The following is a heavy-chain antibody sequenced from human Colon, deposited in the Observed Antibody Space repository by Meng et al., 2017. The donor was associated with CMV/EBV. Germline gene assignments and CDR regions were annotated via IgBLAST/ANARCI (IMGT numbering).Heavy chain of an antibody. Sequence: GYYWSWIRQTPGKGLEWIGEINHSGSTNYNPSLKSRVTISVDTSKNQFSLKLSSVTAADTAVYHCARKAVGTMVRGVIKGRYSWFDPWGQGTLVTVSS. CDR1: GYY. V-gene: IGHV4-34*01. CDR3: ARKAVGTMVRGVIKGRYSWFDP. D-gene: IGHD3-10*01. CDR2: INHSGST. J-gene: IGHJ5*02.